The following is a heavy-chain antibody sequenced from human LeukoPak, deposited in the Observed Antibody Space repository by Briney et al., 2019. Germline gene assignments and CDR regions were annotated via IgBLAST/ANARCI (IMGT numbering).Heavy chain of an antibody. CDR3: ARDALGAMDV. V-gene: IGHV4-4*07. Sequence: SETLSLTCTVSGASISSYYWSWIRQPAGKGLGWIGRIHISGSTYYNPSLKSRVTMSADTSKNQLSLKLSSVTAADTAVYYCARDALGAMDVWGQGTTVTVSS. CDR1: GASISSYY. CDR2: IHISGST. J-gene: IGHJ6*02.